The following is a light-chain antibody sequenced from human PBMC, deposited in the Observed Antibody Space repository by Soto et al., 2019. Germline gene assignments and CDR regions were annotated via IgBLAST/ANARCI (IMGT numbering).Light chain of an antibody. J-gene: IGKJ1*01. CDR1: HSFSSNF. CDR2: GAS. Sequence: EIVLTQSPATLSLSPGERATLSCRASHSFSSNFLAWYQQKPGQAPRLLIYGASSRAPGIPDRFSGRGSRTDFTLTITRLEPEDFAVYYCQQYGGSSWTFGQGTKVDIK. CDR3: QQYGGSSWT. V-gene: IGKV3-20*01.